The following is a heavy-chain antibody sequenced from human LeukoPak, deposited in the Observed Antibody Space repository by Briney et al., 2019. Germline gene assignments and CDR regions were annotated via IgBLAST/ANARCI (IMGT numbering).Heavy chain of an antibody. CDR3: ARDLGRGYSYGINWFDP. J-gene: IGHJ5*02. D-gene: IGHD5-18*01. Sequence: SETLSLTCTVSGGSISSGSYYWSWIRQPAGKGLEWIGRTYTSGSTNYNPSLKSRVTISVDTSKNQFSLKLSSVTAADTAVYYCARDLGRGYSYGINWFDPWGQGTLVTVSS. V-gene: IGHV4-61*02. CDR2: TYTSGST. CDR1: GGSISSGSYY.